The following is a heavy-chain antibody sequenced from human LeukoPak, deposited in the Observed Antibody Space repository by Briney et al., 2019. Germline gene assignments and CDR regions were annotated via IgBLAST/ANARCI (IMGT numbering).Heavy chain of an antibody. CDR2: ISTSSNTM. J-gene: IGHJ4*02. V-gene: IGHV3-48*02. CDR1: GFTFSSYN. CDR3: AREPLDY. Sequence: PAGGSLRLSCAASGFTFSSYNMNWVRQAPGRGLEWVSYISTSSNTMYYADSVKGRFTISRDNAKNSLYLQMNSLRDEDTALYYCAREPLDYWGQGALVTVSS.